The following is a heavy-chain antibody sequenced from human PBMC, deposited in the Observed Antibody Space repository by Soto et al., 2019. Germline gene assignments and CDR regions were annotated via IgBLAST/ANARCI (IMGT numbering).Heavy chain of an antibody. CDR3: ARAVDFFGVVPGANNWFDP. Sequence: SETLSLTCTVSGGSISSYYWSWIRQPPGKGLEWIGYIYYSGGTNYNPSLKSRVTISVDTSKNQFSLKLSSVTAADTAVYYCARAVDFFGVVPGANNWFDPWGQGTLVTVSS. J-gene: IGHJ5*02. D-gene: IGHD3-3*01. CDR1: GGSISSYY. CDR2: IYYSGGT. V-gene: IGHV4-59*01.